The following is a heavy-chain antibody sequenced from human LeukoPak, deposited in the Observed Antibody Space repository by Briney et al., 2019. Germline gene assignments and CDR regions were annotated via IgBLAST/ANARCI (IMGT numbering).Heavy chain of an antibody. CDR1: GFTFSSYE. J-gene: IGHJ5*02. D-gene: IGHD3-9*01. Sequence: PGGSLRLSCAASGFTFSSYEMNWVRQAPGKGLEWVSYISSSGGTIYYADSVKGRFTISRDNAKNSLYLQMNSLRAEDTAVYYCARDPPYYDILTGYQNWFDPWGQGTLVTVSS. CDR2: ISSSGGTI. CDR3: ARDPPYYDILTGYQNWFDP. V-gene: IGHV3-48*03.